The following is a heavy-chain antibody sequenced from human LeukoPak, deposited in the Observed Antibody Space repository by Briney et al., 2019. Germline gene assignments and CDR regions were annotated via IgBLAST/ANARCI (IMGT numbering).Heavy chain of an antibody. CDR3: ARYWGPYDNSGAYFDY. CDR2: IHYTGST. V-gene: IGHV4-39*01. Sequence: PSETLSLTCTVSGDSISSSSYYWVWLRQPPGKGLEWIATIHYTGSTYYTPSLKSRVTISVDTSKNQFSLKLSSVTAADTAMYYCARYWGPYDNSGAYFDYWGQGTLVTVSS. J-gene: IGHJ4*02. D-gene: IGHD3-22*01. CDR1: GDSISSSSYY.